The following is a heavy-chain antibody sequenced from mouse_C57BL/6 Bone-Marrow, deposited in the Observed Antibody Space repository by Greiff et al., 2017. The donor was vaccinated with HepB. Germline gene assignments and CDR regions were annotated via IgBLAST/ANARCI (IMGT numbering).Heavy chain of an antibody. J-gene: IGHJ2*01. D-gene: IGHD3-2*02. Sequence: VQLQQSGAELARPGASVKLSCKASGYTFTSYGISWVKQRPGQGLEWIGEIYPRSGNTYYNEKFKGKATLTADKSSSTAYMELRSLTSEDSAVYFCALDSSGYWGQGTTLTVSS. CDR1: GYTFTSYG. CDR2: IYPRSGNT. V-gene: IGHV1-81*01. CDR3: ALDSSGY.